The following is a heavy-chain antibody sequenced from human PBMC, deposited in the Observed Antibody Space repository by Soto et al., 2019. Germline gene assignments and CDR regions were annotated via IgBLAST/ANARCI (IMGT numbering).Heavy chain of an antibody. J-gene: IGHJ6*02. Sequence: EVQLLESGGGLVQPGGSLRLSCAASGFTFSSYVMSWVRQAPEKGLEWVSAISGSGGSTYYADSVKGRFTISRDNSKNTLYLQMNSLRAEDTAVYYCASAAREYYYYGMDVWGQGTTVTVSS. V-gene: IGHV3-23*01. CDR2: ISGSGGST. CDR1: GFTFSSYV. CDR3: ASAAREYYYYGMDV.